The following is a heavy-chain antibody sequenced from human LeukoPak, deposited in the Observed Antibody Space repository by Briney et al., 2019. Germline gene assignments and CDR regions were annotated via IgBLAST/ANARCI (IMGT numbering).Heavy chain of an antibody. CDR2: INASNGNT. J-gene: IGHJ5*02. V-gene: IGHV1-3*01. Sequence: ASVKVSCKASGYTFTSYAMHWVRQAPGQRLEWMGWINASNGNTKYSQKFQGRVTITRDTSASTAYMELSSLRSEDTAVYYCAKQNPTMVRGVIITNWFDPWGQGTLVTVSS. CDR1: GYTFTSYA. CDR3: AKQNPTMVRGVIITNWFDP. D-gene: IGHD3-10*01.